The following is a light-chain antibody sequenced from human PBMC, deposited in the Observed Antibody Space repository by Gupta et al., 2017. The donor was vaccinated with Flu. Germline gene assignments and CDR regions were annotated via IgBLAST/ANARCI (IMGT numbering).Light chain of an antibody. CDR3: SALDSSLSARV. Sequence: QAGLTQPPSVSKGLRQTATLTCTGNSNIVGNQGAAWLQQHQGHPPKLLSYRINNRPSGISERFSASRSGNTASLTITGLQPEDEADYYCSALDSSLSARVFGGGTKLTVL. CDR2: RIN. V-gene: IGLV10-54*02. J-gene: IGLJ3*02. CDR1: SNIVGNQG.